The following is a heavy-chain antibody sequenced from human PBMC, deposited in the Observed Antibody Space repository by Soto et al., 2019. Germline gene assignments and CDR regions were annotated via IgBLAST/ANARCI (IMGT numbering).Heavy chain of an antibody. CDR3: TRHPPSHYDILTGL. CDR2: IYYGGST. CDR1: GDSISTDY. J-gene: IGHJ4*02. V-gene: IGHV4-59*08. Sequence: SETLSLTCTVSGDSISTDYWSWIRQSPGKGLEWIGFIYYGGSTNYNPSLKSRVTISVDTPKNQFSLKLSSVTAADTAVYYCTRHPPSHYDILTGLWGQGTLVTVSS. D-gene: IGHD3-9*01.